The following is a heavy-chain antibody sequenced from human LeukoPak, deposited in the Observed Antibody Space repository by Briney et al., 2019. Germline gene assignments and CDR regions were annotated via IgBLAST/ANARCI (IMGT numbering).Heavy chain of an antibody. D-gene: IGHD3-10*01. V-gene: IGHV3-23*01. CDR2: ITANGGGT. CDR1: GFTFSSYA. J-gene: IGHJ4*02. Sequence: PGGALRLSFAACGFTFSSYAMSWVRQAPGKGLEWVSLITANGGGTYYEDSVKGRFSVSRDNSGNTLYLQVTRLRAEDTAVYYCAKLTSDTMVRGVTTDYWGQGTLVTVSS. CDR3: AKLTSDTMVRGVTTDY.